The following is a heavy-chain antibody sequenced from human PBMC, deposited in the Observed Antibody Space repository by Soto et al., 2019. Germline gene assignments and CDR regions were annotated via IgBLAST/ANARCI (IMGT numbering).Heavy chain of an antibody. J-gene: IGHJ4*02. CDR1: GYAFTTYG. Sequence: QVHLVQSGAEVRKPGASVKVSCKGSGYAFTTYGITWVRQAPGQGLEWMGWISAHNGNTNYAQKLQGRVTVTRDTSTSTAYMELRSLRSDDSAVYYCARGRYGDYWGQGALVTVSS. CDR3: ARGRYGDY. V-gene: IGHV1-18*01. D-gene: IGHD1-1*01. CDR2: ISAHNGNT.